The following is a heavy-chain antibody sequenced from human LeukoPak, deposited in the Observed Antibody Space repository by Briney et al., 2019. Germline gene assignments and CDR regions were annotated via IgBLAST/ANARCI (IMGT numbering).Heavy chain of an antibody. CDR2: INPGNGDT. Sequence: ASVKVSCKASGYTFSTYIMHWVRQAPGQSLEWMGWINPGNGDTKYSQNLQGRVTISTGTSATTAYMELSSLRSEDTAVYYCARDIDRVFNWFDPWGPGTLVTVSS. CDR1: GYTFSTYI. D-gene: IGHD6-13*01. J-gene: IGHJ5*02. CDR3: ARDIDRVFNWFDP. V-gene: IGHV1-3*01.